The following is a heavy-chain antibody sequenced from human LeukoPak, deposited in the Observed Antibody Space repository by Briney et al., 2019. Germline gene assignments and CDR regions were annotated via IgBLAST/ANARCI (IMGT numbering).Heavy chain of an antibody. CDR3: AKALSRGRDGYNGAFDI. V-gene: IGHV3-30*18. D-gene: IGHD5-24*01. CDR2: ISYDGSNK. CDR1: GFTFRSYD. Sequence: GRSLRLSCAASGFTFRSYDMHWVRQAPGRGLEWVAIISYDGSNKYYADSVKGRFTISRDNSKNTLYLQMNSLRPDDTAVYYCAKALSRGRDGYNGAFDIWGQGTMVTVSS. J-gene: IGHJ3*02.